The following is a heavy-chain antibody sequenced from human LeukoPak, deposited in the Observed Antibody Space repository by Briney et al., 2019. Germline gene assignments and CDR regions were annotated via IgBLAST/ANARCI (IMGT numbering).Heavy chain of an antibody. CDR3: AKARTVRGYYFDY. J-gene: IGHJ4*02. CDR2: IYYSGST. V-gene: IGHV4-59*01. CDR1: GGSISSYY. D-gene: IGHD3-10*01. Sequence: SETLSLTCTVSGGSISSYYWSWVRQPPGKGGEGIGYIYYSGSTNYNPSLKSRVTISVDTSKNQFPLKLSSVTAADTAVYYCAKARTVRGYYFDYWGQGTLVTVSS.